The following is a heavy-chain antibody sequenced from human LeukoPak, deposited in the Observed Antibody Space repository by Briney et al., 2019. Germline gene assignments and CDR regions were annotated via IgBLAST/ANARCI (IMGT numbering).Heavy chain of an antibody. V-gene: IGHV1-69*04. J-gene: IGHJ3*02. Sequence: ASVKVSCKASGGTFSSYAISWVRQAPGQGLEWMGRIIPILGIANYAQKFQGRVTITADKSTSTAYMELSSLRSEDTAVYYCAREGGNSRGSYGPHAFDIWGQGTMVTVSS. CDR3: AREGGNSRGSYGPHAFDI. D-gene: IGHD1-26*01. CDR2: IIPILGIA. CDR1: GGTFSSYA.